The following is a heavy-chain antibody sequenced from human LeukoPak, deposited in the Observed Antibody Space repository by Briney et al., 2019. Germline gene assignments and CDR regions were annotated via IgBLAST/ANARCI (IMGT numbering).Heavy chain of an antibody. CDR3: ASGGQQWLGNWFDP. J-gene: IGHJ5*02. CDR2: IYHSGST. CDR1: SYSVSSDHY. V-gene: IGHV4-38-2*02. D-gene: IGHD6-19*01. Sequence: SETLSLTCTVSSYSVSSDHYWGWIRQPPGKGLEWIGIIYHSGSTYYNPSLKSRVTISVDKSKNQFSLKLSSVTAADTAVYYCASGGQQWLGNWFDPWGQGTLVTVSS.